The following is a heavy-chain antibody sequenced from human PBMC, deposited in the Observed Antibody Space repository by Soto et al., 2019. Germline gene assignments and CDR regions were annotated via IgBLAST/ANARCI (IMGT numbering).Heavy chain of an antibody. Sequence: GASVKVSCKASGYTFTSYAMHWLRQAPGHRLEWMGWINAGNGNTKYSQKFQGRVTITRDTSASTAYMELSSLRSEDTAVYYCARSKIAVAGTGIDYWGQGTRVTVSS. CDR1: GYTFTSYA. CDR3: ARSKIAVAGTGIDY. CDR2: INAGNGNT. V-gene: IGHV1-3*01. J-gene: IGHJ4*02. D-gene: IGHD6-19*01.